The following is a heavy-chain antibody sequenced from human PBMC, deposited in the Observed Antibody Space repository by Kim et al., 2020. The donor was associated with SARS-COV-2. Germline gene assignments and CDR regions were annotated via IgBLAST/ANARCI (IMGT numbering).Heavy chain of an antibody. D-gene: IGHD3-3*01. CDR2: IYPGDSDT. CDR1: GYRFSTYW. Sequence: GESLKISCKGSGYRFSTYWIGWVRQMPGKGLEWMGIIYPGDSDTRYSPSCEGQVTISVDESINTAYLQCSSLKASDTAIYYCARHMGDFWTGFSAITFDCWGQGTLIGVSS. V-gene: IGHV5-51*01. CDR3: ARHMGDFWTGFSAITFDC. J-gene: IGHJ4*02.